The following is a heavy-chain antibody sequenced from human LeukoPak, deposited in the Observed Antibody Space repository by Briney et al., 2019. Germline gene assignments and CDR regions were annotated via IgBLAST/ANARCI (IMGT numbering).Heavy chain of an antibody. CDR1: GGSISSGGYS. J-gene: IGHJ5*02. Sequence: SETLSLTCAVSGGSISSGGYSWSWIRQPPGKGLEWIGYIYHSGSTYYNPSLKSRVTISVDRSKNQFSLKLSSVTAADTAVYYCARGKNDYGGNRLTSRNWFDPWGQGTLVTVSS. D-gene: IGHD4-17*01. CDR3: ARGKNDYGGNRLTSRNWFDP. CDR2: IYHSGST. V-gene: IGHV4-30-2*01.